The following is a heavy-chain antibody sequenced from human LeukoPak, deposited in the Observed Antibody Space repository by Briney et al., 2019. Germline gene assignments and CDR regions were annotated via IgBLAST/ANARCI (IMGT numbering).Heavy chain of an antibody. Sequence: ASVKVSCKASGYTFTGYYMHWVRQAPGQGLEWMGWINPNSGGTNYAQKFQGWVTMTRDTSISTAYMELSRLRSDDTAVYYCARGGYYYSSGSFDWFDPWGQGTLVTVSS. CDR1: GYTFTGYY. J-gene: IGHJ5*02. V-gene: IGHV1-2*04. CDR2: INPNSGGT. D-gene: IGHD3-10*01. CDR3: ARGGYYYSSGSFDWFDP.